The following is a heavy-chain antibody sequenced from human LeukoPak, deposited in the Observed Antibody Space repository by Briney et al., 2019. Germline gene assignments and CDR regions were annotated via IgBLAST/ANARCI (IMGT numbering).Heavy chain of an antibody. D-gene: IGHD3-22*01. J-gene: IGHJ4*02. CDR3: ANSHYYDSSGYYQGLVY. CDR2: ISGSGGST. V-gene: IGHV3-23*01. CDR1: GFTFSSYA. Sequence: GGSLRLSCAASGFTFSSYAMSWVRQAPGKGLEWVSGISGSGGSTYYADSVKGRFTISRDNSKNTLYLQMNSLRAEDTAVYYCANSHYYDSSGYYQGLVYWGQGTLVTVSS.